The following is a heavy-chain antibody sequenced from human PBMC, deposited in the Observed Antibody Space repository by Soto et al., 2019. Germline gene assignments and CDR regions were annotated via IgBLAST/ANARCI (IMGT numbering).Heavy chain of an antibody. D-gene: IGHD2-2*01. V-gene: IGHV4-31*03. Sequence: SETLSLTCTVSGGSISSGGYYWSWIRQHPGMGLEYIGYIYYNGSTYYNPSLKSRVTISVDTSKKQFSLNLGSVTAADTAVYYCGRFDCSGTRCQNPQYYGMDVWGKGTTVTVSS. J-gene: IGHJ6*04. CDR2: IYYNGST. CDR3: GRFDCSGTRCQNPQYYGMDV. CDR1: GGSISSGGYY.